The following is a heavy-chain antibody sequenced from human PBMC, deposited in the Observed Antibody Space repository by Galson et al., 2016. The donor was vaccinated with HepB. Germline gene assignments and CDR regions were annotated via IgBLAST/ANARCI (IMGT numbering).Heavy chain of an antibody. V-gene: IGHV1-3*01. Sequence: SVKVSCKASGYTFTSHAMHWVRQAPGQRREWMGWNNAGKGKTKYLQQVQCRVTITSYTSASTAYMELSSLTSEDTAIFFCAREMGGDDTTVDYLGQGTLVTVSS. D-gene: IGHD2-21*01. CDR1: GYTFTSHA. CDR2: NNAGKGKT. J-gene: IGHJ4*02. CDR3: AREMGGDDTTVDY.